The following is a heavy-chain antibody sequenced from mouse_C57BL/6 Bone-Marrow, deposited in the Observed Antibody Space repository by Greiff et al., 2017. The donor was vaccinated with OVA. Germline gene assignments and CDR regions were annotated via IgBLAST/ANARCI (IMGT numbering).Heavy chain of an antibody. D-gene: IGHD2-2*01. CDR1: GYTFTSYG. V-gene: IGHV1-81*01. CDR2: IYPRSGNT. J-gene: IGHJ3*01. CDR3: AGDYGYDSWFAY. Sequence: VQLQQSGAELARPGASVKLSCKASGYTFTSYGISWVKQRPGQGLEWIGEIYPRSGNTYYNEKFKGKATLTADKSSSPAYMELRSLTSEDSAVYFCAGDYGYDSWFAYWGQGTLVTVSA.